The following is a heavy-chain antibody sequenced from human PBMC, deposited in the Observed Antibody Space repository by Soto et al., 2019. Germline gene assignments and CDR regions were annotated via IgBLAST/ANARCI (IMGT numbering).Heavy chain of an antibody. D-gene: IGHD4-17*01. Sequence: QVQLQESGPGLVKPSETLSLTCTVSGGSISSYYWSWIRQPPGKGLEWIGYIYYSGSTNYNPSLKSRVTISVDTSKNQFSLKLSSVTAADTAVYYCARSPLSYGEEGFFDYWGQGTLVTVSS. J-gene: IGHJ4*02. CDR2: IYYSGST. V-gene: IGHV4-59*01. CDR3: ARSPLSYGEEGFFDY. CDR1: GGSISSYY.